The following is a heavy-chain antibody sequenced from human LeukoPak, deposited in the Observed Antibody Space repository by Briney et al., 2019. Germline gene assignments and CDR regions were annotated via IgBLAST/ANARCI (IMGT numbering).Heavy chain of an antibody. CDR2: IYYSKNT. CDR1: GGSISSSSAY. V-gene: IGHV4-39*01. Sequence: TSETLSLTCTVSGGSISSSSAYWGWIRQPPGKGLEWIGSIYYSKNTYYNPSLKSRVTISADASKNQFSLRLDSVSAADTAVYYCASPRGFSYAYFDHWGQGSLVTVSS. J-gene: IGHJ4*02. D-gene: IGHD5-18*01. CDR3: ASPRGFSYAYFDH.